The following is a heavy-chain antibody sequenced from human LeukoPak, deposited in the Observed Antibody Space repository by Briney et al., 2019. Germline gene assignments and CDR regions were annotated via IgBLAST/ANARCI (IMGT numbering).Heavy chain of an antibody. D-gene: IGHD2-2*01. CDR2: ISYDGSNK. Sequence: GGSLRLSCAASGFTFSSYGMHWVRQAPGKGLEWVAVISYDGSNKYYADSVKGRLTISRDNSKNTLYLQMNSLRAEDTAVYYCAKMERDIVVVPAATAYYYGMDVWGKGTTVTVSS. J-gene: IGHJ6*04. V-gene: IGHV3-30*18. CDR3: AKMERDIVVVPAATAYYYGMDV. CDR1: GFTFSSYG.